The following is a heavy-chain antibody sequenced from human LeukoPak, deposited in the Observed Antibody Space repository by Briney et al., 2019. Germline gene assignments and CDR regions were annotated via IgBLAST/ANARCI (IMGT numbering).Heavy chain of an antibody. Sequence: PGGSLRLSCAASGFILSDYGMHWVRQAPGKGLEWVAVISSDGSNEYSADSVKGRFTISRDNSKNTLSLQMNSLRAEDTAVYYCAKDPHTVTAFDIWGQGTMVTVSS. CDR3: AKDPHTVTAFDI. CDR2: ISSDGSNE. V-gene: IGHV3-30*18. J-gene: IGHJ3*02. CDR1: GFILSDYG. D-gene: IGHD4-17*01.